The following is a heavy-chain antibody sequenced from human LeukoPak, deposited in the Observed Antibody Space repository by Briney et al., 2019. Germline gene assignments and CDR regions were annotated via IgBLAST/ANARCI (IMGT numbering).Heavy chain of an antibody. CDR2: INPNSGGT. V-gene: IGHV1-2*02. Sequence: ASVKVSCKASGYTFTGYYMHWVRQAPGQGLEWMGWINPNSGGTNYAQKFQGRVTMTRDTSISTAYMELSRLRSDDTAVYYCARGPRRYSSSWYPKEDYYMDVWGKGTTVTVSS. J-gene: IGHJ6*03. CDR1: GYTFTGYY. CDR3: ARGPRRYSSSWYPKEDYYMDV. D-gene: IGHD6-13*01.